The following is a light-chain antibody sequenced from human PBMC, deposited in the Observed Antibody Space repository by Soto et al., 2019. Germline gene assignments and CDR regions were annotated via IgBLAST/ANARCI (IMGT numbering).Light chain of an antibody. CDR2: STS. V-gene: IGKV3-20*01. J-gene: IGKJ1*01. CDR3: QQYGNSPWT. CDR1: QSVSSY. Sequence: EIVLTQSPATLSLSPGERATLSCRASQSVSSYLAWYQQKPGQAPRLLIYSTSSRATGIPDRFSGSGSGTDFTLTISRLEPEDFAVYYCQQYGNSPWTFGQGTKVEI.